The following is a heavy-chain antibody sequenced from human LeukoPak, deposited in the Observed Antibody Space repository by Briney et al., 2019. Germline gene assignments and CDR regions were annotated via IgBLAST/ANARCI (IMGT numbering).Heavy chain of an antibody. CDR3: AKDLVYMDV. CDR2: ISSSGSTI. J-gene: IGHJ6*03. Sequence: PGGSLRLSCAASGFTFSSYEMNWVRQAPGKGLEWVSYISSSGSTIYYADSVRGRFTISRDNSKNTLYLQMNSLRAEDTAVYYCAKDLVYMDVWGKGTTVTVSS. CDR1: GFTFSSYE. V-gene: IGHV3-48*03.